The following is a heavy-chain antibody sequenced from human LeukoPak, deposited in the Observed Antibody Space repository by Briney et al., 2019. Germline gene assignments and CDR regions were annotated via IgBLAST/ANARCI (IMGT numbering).Heavy chain of an antibody. V-gene: IGHV4-59*08. CDR1: GGSIRSYY. J-gene: IGHJ6*02. CDR3: ARHFTGPGTYTPYFGMDV. D-gene: IGHD3-16*01. CDR2: VYYSGST. Sequence: SETLPLTCTVSGGSIRSYYCSWIRQPPGKGLEWVGYVYYSGSTSYNPSLKSRVTISVDASKNQFSLKLSSVTAADTAAYYCARHFTGPGTYTPYFGMDVWGQGTTVTVSS.